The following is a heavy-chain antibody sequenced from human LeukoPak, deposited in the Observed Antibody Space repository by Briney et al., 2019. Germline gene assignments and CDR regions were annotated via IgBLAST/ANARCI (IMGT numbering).Heavy chain of an antibody. CDR1: GDTFSTYT. Sequence: SVKVSCKSSGDTFSTYTFNWVRQAPGQGLEWMGRIIPLLGIVDYAQRFQGRVTITADKSTSTSYMELSSLRSDDTAVYYCASGQQYCTTSTCSLNWFDPWGQGTLVTVSS. V-gene: IGHV1-69*02. CDR3: ASGQQYCTTSTCSLNWFDP. J-gene: IGHJ5*02. CDR2: IIPLLGIV. D-gene: IGHD2-8*01.